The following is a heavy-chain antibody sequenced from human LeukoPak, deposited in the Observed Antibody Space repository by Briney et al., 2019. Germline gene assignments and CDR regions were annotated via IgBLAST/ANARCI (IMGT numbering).Heavy chain of an antibody. J-gene: IGHJ6*03. Sequence: ASVKVSCKASGYTFTDYNIHWVRQAPGQGLEWMGCINPNSGGTNYAQEFQGRVTMTRDTSISTAYMELSSLTSDDTAVYYCARVGGTFGFDYYYIAVWGKGTTVTVSS. D-gene: IGHD3-16*01. V-gene: IGHV1-2*02. CDR2: INPNSGGT. CDR3: ARVGGTFGFDYYYIAV. CDR1: GYTFTDYN.